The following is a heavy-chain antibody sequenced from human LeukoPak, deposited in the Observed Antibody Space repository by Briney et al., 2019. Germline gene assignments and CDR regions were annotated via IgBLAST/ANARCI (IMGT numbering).Heavy chain of an antibody. V-gene: IGHV3-23*01. CDR3: AKAVPGPGIDY. J-gene: IGHJ4*02. CDR2: ISSSGGAT. Sequence: SGGSLRLSCAASGFTFSSFAMSWVRRAPGKGLDWVSAISSSGGATYYADSVKGRFSISRGNSENTLFLQMNSLRADDTAVYYCAKAVPGPGIDYWGQGTLVTASS. D-gene: IGHD6-19*01. CDR1: GFTFSSFA.